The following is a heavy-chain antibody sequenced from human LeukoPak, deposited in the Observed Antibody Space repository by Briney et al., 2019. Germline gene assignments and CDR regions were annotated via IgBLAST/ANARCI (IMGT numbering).Heavy chain of an antibody. CDR1: GYTFTSYG. V-gene: IGHV1-8*01. D-gene: IGHD6-13*01. Sequence: ASVKVSCKASGYTFTSYGINWVRQATGQGLEWMGWMNPNSGNTGYAQKFQGRVTMTRNTSISTAYMELSSLRSEDTAMYYCARGPGDSSSWYPFNWGQGTLVTVSS. CDR2: MNPNSGNT. J-gene: IGHJ4*02. CDR3: ARGPGDSSSWYPFN.